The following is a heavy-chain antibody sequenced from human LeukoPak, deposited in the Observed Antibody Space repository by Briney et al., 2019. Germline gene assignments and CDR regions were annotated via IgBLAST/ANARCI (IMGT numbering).Heavy chain of an antibody. J-gene: IGHJ4*02. D-gene: IGHD6-13*01. V-gene: IGHV1-18*01. CDR3: ARVIFSNGSSWRVYYFDY. Sequence: ASVKVSCKASGYTFTSYGISWVRQAPGQGLEWMGWISAYNGNTNYAQKLQGRVTMTTDTSTSTAYMELRSLRSDDTAVYYCARVIFSNGSSWRVYYFDYWGQGTLVTVSS. CDR2: ISAYNGNT. CDR1: GYTFTSYG.